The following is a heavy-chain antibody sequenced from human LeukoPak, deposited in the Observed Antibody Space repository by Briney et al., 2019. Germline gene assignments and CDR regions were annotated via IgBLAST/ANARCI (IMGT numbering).Heavy chain of an antibody. D-gene: IGHD4-17*01. CDR2: IYSGGST. CDR1: GFTVSSNY. V-gene: IGHV3-53*01. Sequence: PGGSLRRSCAASGFTVSSNYMSWVRQAPGKGLEWVSVIYSGGSTYYADSVKGRFTISRDNSKNTLYLQMNSLRAEDTAVYYCARDNGDGPFDYWGQGTLVTVSS. CDR3: ARDNGDGPFDY. J-gene: IGHJ4*02.